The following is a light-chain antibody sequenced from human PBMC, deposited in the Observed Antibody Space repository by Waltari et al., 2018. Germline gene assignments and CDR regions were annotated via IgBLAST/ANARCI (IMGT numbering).Light chain of an antibody. CDR1: SSDIGSFNY. V-gene: IGLV2-14*03. Sequence: QSALTQPASVSGSPGPSLTISCTGTSSDIGSFNYASWYQQHPGKAPKLIIFDVTNRPSGVSNRFSGSKSGNTASLIISGLQGEDEADYYCSSYMDTTALELFGGGTSLTVL. CDR2: DVT. CDR3: SSYMDTTALEL. J-gene: IGLJ2*01.